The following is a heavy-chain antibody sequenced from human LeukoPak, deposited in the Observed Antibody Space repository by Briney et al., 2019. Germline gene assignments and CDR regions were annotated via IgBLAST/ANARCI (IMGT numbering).Heavy chain of an antibody. CDR3: AKDLRYSGIAAPYYFDY. V-gene: IGHV3-7*03. CDR1: GFTFRSYW. Sequence: GGSLRLSCAASGFTFRSYWMSWVRQALGKGLEWVANIKQDGSEKYYVDSVKGRFTISRDNAKNSLYLQMNSLRAEDTAVYYCAKDLRYSGIAAPYYFDYWGQGTLVTVSS. J-gene: IGHJ4*02. CDR2: IKQDGSEK. D-gene: IGHD6-13*01.